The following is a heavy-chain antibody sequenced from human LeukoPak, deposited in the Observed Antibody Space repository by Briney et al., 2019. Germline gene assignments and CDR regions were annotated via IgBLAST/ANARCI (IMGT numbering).Heavy chain of an antibody. D-gene: IGHD6-19*01. Sequence: GGSLRLSCAASGFTFSSYAMSWLRQSPGKGLECGSAITGSGGSTYYADSVKGRFTISRDNSKNTLYLQMNSLRAGDTAVYYCAKAPGAVAAMGGQGTLVTVSS. CDR2: ITGSGGST. CDR3: AKAPGAVAAM. V-gene: IGHV3-23*01. J-gene: IGHJ4*02. CDR1: GFTFSSYA.